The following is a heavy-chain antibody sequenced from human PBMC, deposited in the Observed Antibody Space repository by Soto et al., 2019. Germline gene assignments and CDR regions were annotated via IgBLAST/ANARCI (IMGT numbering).Heavy chain of an antibody. CDR1: GYTFTSYA. V-gene: IGHV1-3*01. CDR2: INAGNGNT. J-gene: IGHJ6*02. CDR3: ARNFMKGRDYYYYGMDV. D-gene: IGHD3-10*01. Sequence: GASVKVSCKASGYTFTSYAMHWVRQAPGQRLEWMGWINAGNGNTKYSQKFQGRVTITRDTSASTAYMELSSLRSEDTAVYYCARNFMKGRDYYYYGMDVWGQGPTVTVYS.